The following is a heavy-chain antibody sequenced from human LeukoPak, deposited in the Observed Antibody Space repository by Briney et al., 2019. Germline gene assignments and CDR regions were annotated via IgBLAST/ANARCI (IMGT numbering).Heavy chain of an antibody. CDR3: DRGQDPHYGLDY. J-gene: IGHJ4*02. CDR2: INPEGTIT. Sequence: GGSLRLSCTGSGFSFDRQWMLWVRQAPGKGREGLSHINPEGTITTYADFGKGRFTISRDNTNNKLYLQMNRLRVDDTALYFCDRGQDPHYGLDYWGQGALVTVSS. V-gene: IGHV3-74*01. CDR1: GFSFDRQW. D-gene: IGHD3-10*01.